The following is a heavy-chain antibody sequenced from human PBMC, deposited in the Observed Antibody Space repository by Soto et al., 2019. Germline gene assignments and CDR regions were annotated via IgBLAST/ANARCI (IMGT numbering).Heavy chain of an antibody. V-gene: IGHV4-31*03. CDR3: ARGGYNDYRVYDY. CDR2: IHYSGDT. CDR1: GGSISGNYY. D-gene: IGHD5-12*01. Sequence: QVQLQESGPGLVKPSQTLSLTCTVSGGSISGNYYWSWIRQHPGKGREWIGYIHYSGDTYYNPSRKSRVTMSIDTSKNQFSLNLRSVTAADTALYYCARGGYNDYRVYDYWGQGTLVTVSS. J-gene: IGHJ4*02.